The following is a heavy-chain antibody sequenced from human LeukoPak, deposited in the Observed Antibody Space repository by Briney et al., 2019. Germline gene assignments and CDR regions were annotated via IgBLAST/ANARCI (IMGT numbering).Heavy chain of an antibody. CDR2: ISWNSGSI. CDR1: GFTFDDYA. D-gene: IGHD3-22*01. J-gene: IGHJ4*02. CDR3: AKSSYLDYYDSRRGYYFDY. Sequence: QPGRSLRLSCAASGFTFDDYAMHWFRQAPGKGLEWVSGISWNSGSIGYADSVKGRFTISRDNAKNSLYLQMNSLRAEDTALYYCAKSSYLDYYDSRRGYYFDYWGQGTLVTVSS. V-gene: IGHV3-9*01.